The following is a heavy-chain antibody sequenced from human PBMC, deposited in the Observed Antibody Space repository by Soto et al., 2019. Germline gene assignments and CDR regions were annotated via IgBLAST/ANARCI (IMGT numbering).Heavy chain of an antibody. Sequence: PSETLSLTCAASGGSISSGGYSWSWIRQPPGKGLEGIGYIYHSGSNYYNPSLKSRVTISVDTSKNQFSLKLSSVTAADTAVYYCARNPRAYDYVWGSYRSPVDYWGQGPLVTVS. D-gene: IGHD3-16*02. CDR1: GGSISSGGYS. V-gene: IGHV4-30-2*01. CDR2: IYHSGSN. J-gene: IGHJ4*02. CDR3: ARNPRAYDYVWGSYRSPVDY.